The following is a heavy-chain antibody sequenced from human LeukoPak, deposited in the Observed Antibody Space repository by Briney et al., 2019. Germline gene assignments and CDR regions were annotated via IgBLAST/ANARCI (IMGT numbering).Heavy chain of an antibody. CDR2: INHSGYT. D-gene: IGHD4-17*01. V-gene: IGHV4-34*01. CDR1: GVSFDDYY. CDR3: TRMTTGHDY. Sequence: SETLSLTCAVSGVSFDDYYWAWVRQTPGKGLEWIGEINHSGYTNDSPSLKSRVTLSIDTSRKQFPLNLRSVTVADAGTYYCTRMTTGHDYWGQGTLVTVSS. J-gene: IGHJ4*02.